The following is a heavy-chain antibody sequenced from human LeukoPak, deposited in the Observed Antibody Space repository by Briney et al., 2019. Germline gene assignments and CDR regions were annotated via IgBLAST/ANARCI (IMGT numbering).Heavy chain of an antibody. Sequence: EPSETLSLTCTVSGGSISSSSYYWGWIRQPPGKGLEWIGYIYYSGNTNYNPSLKSRVTISVDTSKNQFSLKLSSVTAADTAVYYCARVPTGVYFDYWGLGTLVTVSS. CDR1: GGSISSSSYY. CDR3: ARVPTGVYFDY. J-gene: IGHJ4*02. V-gene: IGHV4-61*05. D-gene: IGHD7-27*01. CDR2: IYYSGNT.